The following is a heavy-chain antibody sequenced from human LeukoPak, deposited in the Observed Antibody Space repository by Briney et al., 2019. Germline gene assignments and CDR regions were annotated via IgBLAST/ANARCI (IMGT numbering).Heavy chain of an antibody. CDR1: GYTFTSYA. V-gene: IGHV1-3*01. CDR3: ARGGDNDAFDI. CDR2: INAGYGNT. J-gene: IGHJ3*02. D-gene: IGHD3-16*01. Sequence: ASVKVSCKASGYTFTSYAMHWVRQAPGQRLEWMGWINAGYGNTKYSQKFQGRVTITRDTSASTAYMELSSLRSEDTAVYYCARGGDNDAFDIWGQGTMVTVSS.